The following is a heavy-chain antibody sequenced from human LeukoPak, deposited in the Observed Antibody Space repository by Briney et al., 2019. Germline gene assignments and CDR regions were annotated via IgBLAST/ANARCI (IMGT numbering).Heavy chain of an antibody. Sequence: GASVKVSCKASGYTFTDYPMNWVRQAPGQGLEWMGWINTDTGNPTYAQGFTGHYVFSLDTSVSTAYLQIISLKAEDTAVYYCARAGLTGSKVAFGVWGQGTMVTVSS. V-gene: IGHV7-4-1*02. CDR1: GYTFTDYP. D-gene: IGHD1-20*01. J-gene: IGHJ3*01. CDR2: INTDTGNP. CDR3: ARAGLTGSKVAFGV.